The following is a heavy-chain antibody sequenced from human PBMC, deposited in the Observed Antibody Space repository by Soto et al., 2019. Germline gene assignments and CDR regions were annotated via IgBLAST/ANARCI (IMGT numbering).Heavy chain of an antibody. J-gene: IGHJ6*02. CDR3: ARDHLILPAHDFFYGSDV. Sequence: LRLSCEVSGFTFSMYSMSWVRQSPGKGLEWVAKIPQDGVDGHYADSVKGRFIISRDNGKNSLHLQLNNLRAEDTAVYYCARDHLILPAHDFFYGSDVWGRGATVTVSS. CDR1: GFTFSMYS. CDR2: IPQDGVDG. V-gene: IGHV3-7*03. D-gene: IGHD2-21*02.